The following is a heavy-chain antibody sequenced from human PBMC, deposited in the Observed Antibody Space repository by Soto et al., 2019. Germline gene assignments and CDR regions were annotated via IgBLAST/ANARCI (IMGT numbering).Heavy chain of an antibody. D-gene: IGHD4-17*01. V-gene: IGHV3-30*18. J-gene: IGHJ6*02. CDR1: GFTFSTYG. CDR2: ISYDGTNK. Sequence: QVQLVESGGGVVPPGTSLRLSCAASGFTFSTYGMHWVRQTPGKGLEWVALISYDGTNKYYADSVKGRFTISRDNSKNTLYLPMNSLSAEDTAVYYCAKDLQAYGDYDYYCYGLDVWGQGTTVSVSS. CDR3: AKDLQAYGDYDYYCYGLDV.